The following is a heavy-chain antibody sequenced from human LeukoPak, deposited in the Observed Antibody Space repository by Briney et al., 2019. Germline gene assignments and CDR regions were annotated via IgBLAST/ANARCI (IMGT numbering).Heavy chain of an antibody. CDR2: ISGSGANT. CDR1: GFTFSSYG. CDR3: AKDSAKKYDDY. D-gene: IGHD2/OR15-2a*01. Sequence: PGGSLRLSCAASGFTFSSYGMSWVRQAPGKGLEWVSTISGSGANTYYADSVKGRFTISRENSKNTLYLQMNSLRAEDTAVYYCAKDSAKKYDDYWGQGTLVTVSS. J-gene: IGHJ4*02. V-gene: IGHV3-23*01.